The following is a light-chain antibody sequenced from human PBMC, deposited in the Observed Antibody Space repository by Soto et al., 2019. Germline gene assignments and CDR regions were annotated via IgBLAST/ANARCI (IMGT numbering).Light chain of an antibody. CDR3: SSDAGNDKYV. J-gene: IGLJ1*01. Sequence: QSALTQPPSASGSPGQSVTISCTGTSSDVGGYNYVSWYQHHPGKAPKLMIYEVSKRPSGVPDRFSGSKSGNTASLTVSGLRADDEADYYCSSDAGNDKYVFGSGTKVTVL. CDR1: SSDVGGYNY. V-gene: IGLV2-8*01. CDR2: EVS.